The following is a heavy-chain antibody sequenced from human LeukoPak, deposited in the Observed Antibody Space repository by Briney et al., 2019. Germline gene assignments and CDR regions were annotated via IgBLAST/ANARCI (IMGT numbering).Heavy chain of an antibody. CDR2: IYDRGHT. CDR3: AGARCDTCGYGS. Sequence: QSGGSLRLSCVASGFPFSTTDMTWVRQAPGKGLEWVAVIYDRGHTDYAVSARGRFTISRDTSKNTLYLQMNNLRADDTAEYYCAGARCDTCGYGSWGQGTLVTVSS. CDR1: GFPFSTTD. D-gene: IGHD3-22*01. J-gene: IGHJ5*02. V-gene: IGHV3-66*02.